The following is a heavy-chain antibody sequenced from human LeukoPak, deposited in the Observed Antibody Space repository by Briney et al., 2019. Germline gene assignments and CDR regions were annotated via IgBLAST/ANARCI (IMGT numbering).Heavy chain of an antibody. CDR3: ASQGHYYDSSGYLDY. Sequence: SETLSLTCTVSGGSISSSSYYWGWIRQPPGKGLEWIGSIYYSGSTYYNPSLKSRVTISVDTSKNQFSLKLSSVTAADTAVYYCASQGHYYDSSGYLDYWGPGTLVTVSS. CDR2: IYYSGST. J-gene: IGHJ4*02. V-gene: IGHV4-39*01. CDR1: GGSISSSSYY. D-gene: IGHD3-22*01.